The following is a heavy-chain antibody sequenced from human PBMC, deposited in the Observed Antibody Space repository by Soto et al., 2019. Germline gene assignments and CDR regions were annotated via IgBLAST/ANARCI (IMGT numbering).Heavy chain of an antibody. V-gene: IGHV5-51*01. CDR3: ARLVVVPAAMPDYYYYYMDV. D-gene: IGHD2-2*01. CDR1: GYSFTSYW. J-gene: IGHJ6*03. Sequence: GESLKISCKGSGYSFTSYWIGWVRQMPGKGLEWMGIIYPGDSDTTYSPFFQGQVTISADKSISTAYLQWSSLKASDTAMYYCARLVVVPAAMPDYYYYYMDVWGKGTTVTVSS. CDR2: IYPGDSDT.